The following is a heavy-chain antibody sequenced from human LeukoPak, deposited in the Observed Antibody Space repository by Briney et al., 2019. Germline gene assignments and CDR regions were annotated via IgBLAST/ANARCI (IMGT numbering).Heavy chain of an antibody. V-gene: IGHV3-30*02. J-gene: IGHJ4*02. CDR3: AKGGFTYYYDSSGIDY. CDR2: IRYDGSNK. Sequence: GGPLRLSCAASGFTFSSYGMHWVRQAPGKGLEWVAFIRYDGSNKYYADSVKGRFTISRDNSKNTLYLQMNSLRAEDTAVYYCAKGGFTYYYDSSGIDYWGQGTLVTVSS. CDR1: GFTFSSYG. D-gene: IGHD3-22*01.